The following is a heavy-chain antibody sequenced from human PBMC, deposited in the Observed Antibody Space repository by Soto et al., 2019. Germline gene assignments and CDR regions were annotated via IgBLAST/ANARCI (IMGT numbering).Heavy chain of an antibody. J-gene: IGHJ6*02. CDR1: DGYISGGGHH. CDR3: ARGGYFDTYGMDV. Sequence: TQAHPYTVSDGYISGGGHHRSWIKQSPGKGLEWIGEINHSGSTNYNPSLKSRVTISIDTSKNQFSLKLSSVTAADTAVYYCARGGYFDTYGMDVWAQGTTVTGFS. CDR2: INHSGST. D-gene: IGHD3-9*01. V-gene: IGHV4-34*01.